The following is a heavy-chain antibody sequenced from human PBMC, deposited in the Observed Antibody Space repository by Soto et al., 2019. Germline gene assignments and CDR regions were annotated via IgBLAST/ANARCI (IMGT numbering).Heavy chain of an antibody. V-gene: IGHV3-74*01. Sequence: EVQLVESGGGLVQPGGSLRVSCAASGFTFRSHRIHWVRQAPGKGLEWVSRIDTDGGGTSYADSVKGRFTISTDNAENTVYLQMNGLRVEYTAVYYCATVLDVWGQGTLVTVSS. CDR1: GFTFRSHR. D-gene: IGHD2-8*01. CDR3: ATVLDV. J-gene: IGHJ4*02. CDR2: IDTDGGGT.